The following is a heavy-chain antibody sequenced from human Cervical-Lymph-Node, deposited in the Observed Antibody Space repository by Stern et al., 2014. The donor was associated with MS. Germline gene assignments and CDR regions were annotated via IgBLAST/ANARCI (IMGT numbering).Heavy chain of an antibody. J-gene: IGHJ4*02. V-gene: IGHV3-33*01. D-gene: IGHD5-18*01. CDR3: VTDNSYRYTIGPGYFES. Sequence: QEQLVQSGGGVVPPGRSLRLSCAASGFTFSSYVMHWVRQAPGKGLEWVASIWYDGGNKYYADSVKGRFTISRDNPTNTLDLQMNSLRIEDTAVYYCVTDNSYRYTIGPGYFESWGQGTLVIVSS. CDR2: IWYDGGNK. CDR1: GFTFSSYV.